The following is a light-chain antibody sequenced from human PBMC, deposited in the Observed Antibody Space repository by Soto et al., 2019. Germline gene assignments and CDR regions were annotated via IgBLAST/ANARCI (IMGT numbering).Light chain of an antibody. CDR2: WAS. Sequence: DFVMTQSPDFLAASLGDRATSHCKSSQSVLYSSNNKNYLVWYPPKQGQPPKXXISWASTRESGVPERFIRSGAGPDCTRAISSLQAEDVTVDYCQQYYNTTLTFGPGTQVDIK. CDR3: QQYYNTTLT. V-gene: IGKV4-1*01. J-gene: IGKJ3*01. CDR1: QSVLYSSNNKNY.